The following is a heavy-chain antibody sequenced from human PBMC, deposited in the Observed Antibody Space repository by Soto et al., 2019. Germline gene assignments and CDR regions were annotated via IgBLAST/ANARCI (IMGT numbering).Heavy chain of an antibody. D-gene: IGHD4-4*01. CDR1: GDSFNNFA. V-gene: IGHV1-69*12. Sequence: QVQLVQSGAEVKKPGSSVKISCRAPGDSFNNFALSWVRQAPGLGLEWMGGIIPIFATPTYAPKFQDRVTFPADESATPAYMELSTLRSDDTAVYYCARRRGADFRNWFFDLWGRGTLVTVSS. CDR2: IIPIFATP. CDR3: ARRRGADFRNWFFDL. J-gene: IGHJ2*01.